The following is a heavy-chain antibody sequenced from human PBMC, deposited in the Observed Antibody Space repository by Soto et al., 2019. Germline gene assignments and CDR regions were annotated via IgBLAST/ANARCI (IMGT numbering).Heavy chain of an antibody. Sequence: PGRSLRLSCAASGFTFSSYSMKWVRQAPGKGLEWVSSISSSSSYIYYADSVKGRFTISRDNAKNSLYLQMNSLRAEDTAVYYCARDRHSSSWYVDYWGRGTLVTVSS. CDR1: GFTFSSYS. D-gene: IGHD6-13*01. CDR3: ARDRHSSSWYVDY. J-gene: IGHJ4*02. CDR2: ISSSSSYI. V-gene: IGHV3-21*01.